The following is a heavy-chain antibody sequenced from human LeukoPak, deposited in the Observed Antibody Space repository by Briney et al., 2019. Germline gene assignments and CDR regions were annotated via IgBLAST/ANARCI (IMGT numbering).Heavy chain of an antibody. D-gene: IGHD3-16*01. CDR3: ARDVARTLGPDY. J-gene: IGHJ4*02. CDR2: ISSSGSTI. V-gene: IGHV3-48*03. CDR1: GFTFSSYE. Sequence: GGSLRLSCAASGFTFSSYEMNWVRQAPGKGLEWVSYISSSGSTIYYADSVKGRFTISRDDAKNSLYLQMNSLRAEDTAVYYCARDVARTLGPDYWGQGTLVTVSS.